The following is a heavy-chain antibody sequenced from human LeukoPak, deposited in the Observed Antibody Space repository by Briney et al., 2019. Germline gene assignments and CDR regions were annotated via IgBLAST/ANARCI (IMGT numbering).Heavy chain of an antibody. Sequence: GGSLRLSCAASGFTFSSYSMNWVRQAPGKGLEWVSYISGSSSTMYYADSVKGRFTISRDNAKNSLYLQMNSLRDEDTAVYYCARDTYGDYSFDYWGQGTLVTVSS. J-gene: IGHJ4*02. V-gene: IGHV3-48*02. CDR3: ARDTYGDYSFDY. CDR1: GFTFSSYS. D-gene: IGHD4-17*01. CDR2: ISGSSSTM.